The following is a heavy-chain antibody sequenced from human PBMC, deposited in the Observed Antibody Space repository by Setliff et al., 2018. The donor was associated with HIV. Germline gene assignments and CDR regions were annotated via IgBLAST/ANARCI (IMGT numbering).Heavy chain of an antibody. V-gene: IGHV4-39*07. CDR2: IYFSDTT. CDR1: GGSISSGSYY. CDR3: ARDFYGGNPAFDY. D-gene: IGHD4-17*01. Sequence: KTSETLSLTCTVSGGSISSGSYYWGWIRQPPGKGLEWTGSIYFSDTTYYNPSLESRVSISVDTSKNQFSLRLSSVTAADTAVYYCARDFYGGNPAFDYWGQGILVTVSS. J-gene: IGHJ4*02.